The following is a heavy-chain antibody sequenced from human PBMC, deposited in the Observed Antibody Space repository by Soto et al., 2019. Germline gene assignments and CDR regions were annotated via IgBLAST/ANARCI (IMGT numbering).Heavy chain of an antibody. CDR3: ARVPLGYCSSTSCNNWFDP. CDR1: GFTFSSYW. V-gene: IGHV3-7*01. J-gene: IGHJ5*02. D-gene: IGHD2-2*01. CDR2: IKQDGSEK. Sequence: GGSLRLSCAASGFTFSSYWMSWVRQAPGKGLEWVANIKQDGSEKYYVDSVKGRFAISRDNAKNSLYLQMNSLRADDTAVYYCARVPLGYCSSTSCNNWFDPWGQGTLVTVSS.